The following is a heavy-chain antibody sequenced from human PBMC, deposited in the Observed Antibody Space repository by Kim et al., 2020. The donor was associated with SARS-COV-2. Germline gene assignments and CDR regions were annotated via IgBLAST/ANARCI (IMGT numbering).Heavy chain of an antibody. CDR3: ARWDDYPDY. V-gene: IGHV3-48*04. D-gene: IGHD1-26*01. CDR2: ISSSSSTI. J-gene: IGHJ4*02. Sequence: GGSLRLSCAASGFTFSSYSMNWVRQAPGKGLEWVSYISSSSSTIYYADSVKGRFTISRDNAKNSLYRQMNSLRAEDTAVYYCARWDDYPDYWGQGTLVTVSS. CDR1: GFTFSSYS.